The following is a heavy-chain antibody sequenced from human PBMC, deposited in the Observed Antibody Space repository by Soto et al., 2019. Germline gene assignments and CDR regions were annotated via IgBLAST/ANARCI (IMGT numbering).Heavy chain of an antibody. Sequence: EVQLLESGGGLVQPGGSLRLSCAVSGLTFSDYPMDWVRQAPGKGLEWISRISCSALRTYYADSVKGLFTISRDNSNNTLYLEMSRLRGEDTAVYYCAKPQSGSYYAAFDVWGQGTMVTVSS. CDR2: ISCSALRT. V-gene: IGHV3-23*01. D-gene: IGHD1-26*01. J-gene: IGHJ3*01. CDR3: AKPQSGSYYAAFDV. CDR1: GLTFSDYP.